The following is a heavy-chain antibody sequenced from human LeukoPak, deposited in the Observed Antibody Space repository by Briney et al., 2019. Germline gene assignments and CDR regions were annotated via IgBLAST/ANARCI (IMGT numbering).Heavy chain of an antibody. Sequence: GGSLRLSCAASGFTVSSNSMSWVRQAPGKGLEWVPVIYSGGSTYYADSVKGRFTISRDNSKNTLYLQMNSLRAEDTAVYYCARTYSGYSYGMYWYFDLWGRGTLVTVSS. CDR3: ARTYSGYSYGMYWYFDL. CDR1: GFTVSSNS. V-gene: IGHV3-53*01. CDR2: IYSGGST. D-gene: IGHD5-18*01. J-gene: IGHJ2*01.